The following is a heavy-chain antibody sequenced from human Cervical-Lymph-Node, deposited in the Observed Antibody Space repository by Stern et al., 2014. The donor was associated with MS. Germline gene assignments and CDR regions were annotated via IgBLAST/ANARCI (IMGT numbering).Heavy chain of an antibody. Sequence: VQLEESGGGVVQPGRSLRLSCAASGFTFSSYGMHWVRQAPGKGLEWVAVIWYDGSNKYYADSVKGRFTISRDNSKNTLYLQMNSLRAEDTAVYYCARDSRWEPRYFDLWGRGTLVTVSS. V-gene: IGHV3-33*01. CDR3: ARDSRWEPRYFDL. CDR2: IWYDGSNK. J-gene: IGHJ2*01. D-gene: IGHD1-26*01. CDR1: GFTFSSYG.